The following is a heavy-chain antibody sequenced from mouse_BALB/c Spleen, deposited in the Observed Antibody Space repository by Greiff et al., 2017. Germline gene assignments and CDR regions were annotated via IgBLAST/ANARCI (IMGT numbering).Heavy chain of an antibody. CDR1: GFTFSSYA. Sequence: EVQLQQSGGDLVKPGGSLKLSCAASGFTFSSYAMSWVRQTPEKRLEWVASISSGGSTYYPDSVKGRFTISRDNARNILYLQMSSLRSEDTAMYYCARVDYDYSGAMDYWGQGTSVTVSS. CDR3: ARVDYDYSGAMDY. D-gene: IGHD2-4*01. J-gene: IGHJ4*01. V-gene: IGHV5-6-5*01. CDR2: ISSGGST.